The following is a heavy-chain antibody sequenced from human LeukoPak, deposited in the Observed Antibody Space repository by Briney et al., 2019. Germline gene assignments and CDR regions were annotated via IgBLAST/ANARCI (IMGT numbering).Heavy chain of an antibody. D-gene: IGHD3-22*01. V-gene: IGHV3-74*03. Sequence: GGSLRLSCAASGFTFSSYWMHWVRQAPGKGLVWVSRINRDGSTTTYADSVKGRFTVSRDNAKNTLNLQMNSLRAEDTAVYYCARGGDYYDSSGYFWRPAEIDYWGQGTLVTVSS. CDR3: ARGGDYYDSSGYFWRPAEIDY. CDR1: GFTFSSYW. CDR2: INRDGSTT. J-gene: IGHJ4*02.